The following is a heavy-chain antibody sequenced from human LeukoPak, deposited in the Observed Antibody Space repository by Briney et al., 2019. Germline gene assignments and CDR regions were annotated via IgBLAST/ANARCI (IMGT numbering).Heavy chain of an antibody. V-gene: IGHV3-23*01. CDR2: ISGSGSST. D-gene: IGHD6-19*01. Sequence: GGSLRLSCAASGFTFSSYGMHWVRQAPGKGLEWVSAISGSGSSTYYADSVRGRFTISRDNSKNTLYLQMNSLRAEDTAVYYCAKDRGSGWYDWFDPWGQGTPVTVSS. J-gene: IGHJ5*02. CDR1: GFTFSSYG. CDR3: AKDRGSGWYDWFDP.